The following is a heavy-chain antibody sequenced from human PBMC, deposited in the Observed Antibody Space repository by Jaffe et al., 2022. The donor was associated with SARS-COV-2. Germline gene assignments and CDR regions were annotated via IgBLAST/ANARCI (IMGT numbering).Heavy chain of an antibody. J-gene: IGHJ4*02. V-gene: IGHV1-46*01. Sequence: QVQLAQSGAEVKKPGASVKVACKASGYSFSAYYVHWVRQAPGQGLEWMGIISPGGDYTASAQKFQGRLTLTRDTSATTVYMELSSLRYEDTAVYYCARESPGSGGLDDWGQGTLVAVSS. D-gene: IGHD6-19*01. CDR1: GYSFSAYY. CDR2: ISPGGDYT. CDR3: ARESPGSGGLDD.